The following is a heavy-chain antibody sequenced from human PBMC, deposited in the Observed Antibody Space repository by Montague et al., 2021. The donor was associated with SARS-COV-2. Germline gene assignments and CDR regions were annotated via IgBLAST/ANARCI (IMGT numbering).Heavy chain of an antibody. V-gene: IGHV4-59*01. CDR3: ARDSRTDFDWLFPDSGSYYYYIDV. J-gene: IGHJ6*03. CDR2: IDYSGST. D-gene: IGHD3-9*01. Sequence: SETLSPTCTVSGGSTSSYYCSWIRQPRGKGLEWIGYIDYSGSTNXNPSLRGGVTLSVDTSKNQFSLKLSSVTAADTDVYYCARDSRTDFDWLFPDSGSYYYYIDVWGKGTTVTVSS. CDR1: GGSTSSYY.